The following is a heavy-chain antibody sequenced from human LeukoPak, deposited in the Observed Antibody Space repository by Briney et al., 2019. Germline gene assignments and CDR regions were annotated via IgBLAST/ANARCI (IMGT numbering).Heavy chain of an antibody. Sequence: GGSLRLSCAASGFTFSNYWMSWVRQASGKGLEWVANIKEDGSEKYYVDSVKGRFTISRDNAKNSLCLQMNSLRAEDTAIYYCASGRRLGYWGQGTLVTVSS. CDR1: GFTFSNYW. J-gene: IGHJ4*02. V-gene: IGHV3-7*01. CDR3: ASGRRLGY. CDR2: IKEDGSEK. D-gene: IGHD6-25*01.